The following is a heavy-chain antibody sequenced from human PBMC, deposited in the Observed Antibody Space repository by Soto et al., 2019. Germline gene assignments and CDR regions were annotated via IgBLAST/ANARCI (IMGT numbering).Heavy chain of an antibody. CDR1: GFTFRSYG. Sequence: QVQLEESGGGVVQPGRSLRLSCAASGFTFRSYGMHWVRQAPGKGLEWVAVIWYDGSKKYYADSVKGRFTISRDNSKNTLDLQMNSLRAEDTAVYYCARNHCSGSYYSYGMDVWGQGTTVTVSS. J-gene: IGHJ6*02. D-gene: IGHD3-10*02. V-gene: IGHV3-33*01. CDR2: IWYDGSKK. CDR3: ARNHCSGSYYSYGMDV.